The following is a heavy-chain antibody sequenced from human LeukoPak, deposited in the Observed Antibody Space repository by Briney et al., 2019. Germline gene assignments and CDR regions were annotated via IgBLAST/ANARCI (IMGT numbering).Heavy chain of an antibody. D-gene: IGHD2-8*01. J-gene: IGHJ4*02. V-gene: IGHV3-11*01. CDR1: GFSFSDYF. CDR3: ARDLGYCTNGVCHTRFDY. Sequence: GGSLRLSCAASGFSFSDYFMTWIRQAPGKGPEWVSHISGRSGVISYADSVKGRFTNSRDNAKNSVYLQMNGLRAGDTGVYYCARDLGYCTNGVCHTRFDYWGQGTLVAVSS. CDR2: ISGRSGVI.